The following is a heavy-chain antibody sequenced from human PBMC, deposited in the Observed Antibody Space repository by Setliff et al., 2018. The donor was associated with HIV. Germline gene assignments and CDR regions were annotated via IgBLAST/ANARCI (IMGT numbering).Heavy chain of an antibody. CDR1: GYSFSSYW. J-gene: IGHJ6*02. D-gene: IGHD2-15*01. CDR2: IYPGDSDT. Sequence: GESLKISCKGSGYSFSSYWIGWVRQMPGKGLEWMGIIYPGDSDTRYSPSFQGQVTISADKSISTAYLRCSSLKASDTAMYYCARLGGICSGGSCTALAYTMDVWGQGTTVTVSS. CDR3: ARLGGICSGGSCTALAYTMDV. V-gene: IGHV5-51*01.